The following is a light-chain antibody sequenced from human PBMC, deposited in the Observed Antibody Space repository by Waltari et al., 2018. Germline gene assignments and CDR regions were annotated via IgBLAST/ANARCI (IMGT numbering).Light chain of an antibody. CDR2: GAS. J-gene: IGKJ1*01. V-gene: IGKV3-20*01. Sequence: EIVLTHSPGTLPLSSGERATLPCRTSQSVTRALAWYQQKPGQAPRLLIYGASNRATGIPDRFSGSGSGTDFSLTISSLEPEDFAVYYCQHYLRLPVTFGQGTKVEVK. CDR1: QSVTRA. CDR3: QHYLRLPVT.